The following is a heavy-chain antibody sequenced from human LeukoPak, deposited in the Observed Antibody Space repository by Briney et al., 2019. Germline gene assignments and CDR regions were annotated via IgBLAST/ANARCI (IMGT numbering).Heavy chain of an antibody. CDR1: GYTLTELS. V-gene: IGHV1-24*01. CDR3: ATGSRRDSSSWYY. D-gene: IGHD6-13*01. J-gene: IGHJ4*02. CDR2: FDPEDGET. Sequence: ASVKVSCKVSGYTLTELSMHWVRQAPGKGLEWMGGFDPEDGETIYAQKFQGRVTMTEDTSTDTAYMELSSLRSEATAVYYCATGSRRDSSSWYYWGQGTLVTVSS.